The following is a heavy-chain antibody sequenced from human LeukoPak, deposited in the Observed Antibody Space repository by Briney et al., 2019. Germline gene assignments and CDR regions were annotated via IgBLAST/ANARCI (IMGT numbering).Heavy chain of an antibody. CDR2: IYYSGST. D-gene: IGHD3-22*01. J-gene: IGHJ4*02. Sequence: SGTLSLTCTVSGGSISSYYWSWIRQPPGKGLEWIGYIYYSGSTNYNPSLKSRVTISVDTSKNQFSLELSSVTAADTAVYYCARGGYDSSGYFFDYWGQGTLVTVSS. CDR1: GGSISSYY. CDR3: ARGGYDSSGYFFDY. V-gene: IGHV4-59*01.